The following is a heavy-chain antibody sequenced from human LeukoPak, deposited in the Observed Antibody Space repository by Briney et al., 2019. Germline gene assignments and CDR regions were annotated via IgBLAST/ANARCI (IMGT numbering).Heavy chain of an antibody. CDR2: IIPILGIA. V-gene: IGHV1-69*02. Sequence: ASVKVSCKASGATFSSYTISWVRQAPGQGLEWMGRIIPILGIANYAQKFQGRVTINADKSTSTAYREQSSLTSEDTAVYYCALMEFWSGSRFEDGMDVWGQGTTVTVSS. CDR3: ALMEFWSGSRFEDGMDV. CDR1: GATFSSYT. J-gene: IGHJ6*02. D-gene: IGHD3-3*01.